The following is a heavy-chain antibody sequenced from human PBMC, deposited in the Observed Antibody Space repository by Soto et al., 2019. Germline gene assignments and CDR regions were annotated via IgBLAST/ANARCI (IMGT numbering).Heavy chain of an antibody. D-gene: IGHD3-3*01. J-gene: IGHJ4*02. CDR1: GFTFSNAW. CDR2: IKSKTDGGTT. V-gene: IGHV3-15*01. Sequence: EVQLVESGGRLVKPGGSLRLSCAASGFTFSNAWMSWVRQAPGKGLEWVGRIKSKTDGGTTDYAAPVKGRFTISRDDSKNTLYPQLNSLKTEDTAVYYCTTDSYYDSFGYWGQGTLVTVSS. CDR3: TTDSYYDSFGY.